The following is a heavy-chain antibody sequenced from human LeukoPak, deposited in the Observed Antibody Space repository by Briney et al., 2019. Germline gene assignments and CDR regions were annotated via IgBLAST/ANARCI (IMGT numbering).Heavy chain of an antibody. CDR2: IYVTEGP. Sequence: SETLSLTCTVSGGSMSSYYWSWIRQPPGKGLEWIGYIYVTEGPNFNPSLKSRVTISVDTSKNQFSLKLSSVTAADTAVYYCARGVKDGYNLGSWFDPWGQGTLVTVSS. V-gene: IGHV4-59*12. CDR3: ARGVKDGYNLGSWFDP. J-gene: IGHJ5*02. CDR1: GGSMSSYY. D-gene: IGHD5-24*01.